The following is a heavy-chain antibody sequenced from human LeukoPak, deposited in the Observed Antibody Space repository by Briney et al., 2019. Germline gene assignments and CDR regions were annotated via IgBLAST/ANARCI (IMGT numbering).Heavy chain of an antibody. D-gene: IGHD3-22*01. Sequence: PSETLSLTCAVYGGSFSGYYWSWVRQSPGKGLEWIGEISHSGSTNYNPSLRSRVTISVDTSKNQFSLELSSVTAADTAVYYCARGMKWAYYYDSTGRRDDAFDIWGQGTMVTVSS. CDR3: ARGMKWAYYYDSTGRRDDAFDI. CDR2: ISHSGST. V-gene: IGHV4-34*01. J-gene: IGHJ3*02. CDR1: GGSFSGYY.